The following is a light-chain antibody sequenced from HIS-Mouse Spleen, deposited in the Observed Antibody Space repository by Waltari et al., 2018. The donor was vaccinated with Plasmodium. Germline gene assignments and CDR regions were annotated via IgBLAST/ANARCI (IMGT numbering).Light chain of an antibody. CDR1: SSAVGSYNL. CDR2: EGS. V-gene: IGLV2-23*01. J-gene: IGLJ1*01. Sequence: SALTQPPSVSGSPAPSIPISCTGTSSAVGSYNLVSWYQQHPGKAPKLMIYEGSKRPSGGSNRCSGSKSGNTASLTISGLQAEDEADYYCCSYAGSSTYVFGTGTKVTVL. CDR3: CSYAGSSTYV.